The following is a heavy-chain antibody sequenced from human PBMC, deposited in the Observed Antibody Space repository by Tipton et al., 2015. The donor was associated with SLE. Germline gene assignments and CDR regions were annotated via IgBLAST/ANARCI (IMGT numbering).Heavy chain of an antibody. CDR2: IYYSGST. J-gene: IGHJ4*02. Sequence: TLSLTCTVSGDSISSYYWNWLRQPPGKGLEWIGYIYYSGSTNYNPSLKSRLTLSMDTSKNQFSLRVSSVTAADTAVYYCARRYGTSFDYWDQGTLVTVSS. CDR1: GDSISSYY. CDR3: ARRYGTSFDY. V-gene: IGHV4-59*08. D-gene: IGHD2-8*01.